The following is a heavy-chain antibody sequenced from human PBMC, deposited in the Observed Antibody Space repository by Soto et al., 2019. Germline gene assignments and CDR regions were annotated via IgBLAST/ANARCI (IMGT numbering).Heavy chain of an antibody. V-gene: IGHV3-74*01. J-gene: IGHJ5*02. CDR2: INNDGSST. Sequence: PGGSLRLSCAASGFTFSMYWMHWVRQAPGKGLVWVSRINNDGSSTIYADSVKGRFTISRDNSKNTLYLQMNSLRAEDTAVYFCVRDERYNWLDPSGQGSLVTVS. CDR3: VRDERYNWLDP. CDR1: GFTFSMYW. D-gene: IGHD6-25*01.